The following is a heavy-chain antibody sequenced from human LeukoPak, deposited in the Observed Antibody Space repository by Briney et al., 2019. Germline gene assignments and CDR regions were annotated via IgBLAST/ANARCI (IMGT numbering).Heavy chain of an antibody. CDR3: AKSDGEKFDY. D-gene: IGHD4-17*01. V-gene: IGHV3-23*01. CDR2: ISANGGNT. J-gene: IGHJ4*02. Sequence: GGSLRLSCAASGFTFSSYAMSWVRQAPGKGLEWVSGISANGGNTYYADSVKGRFTISRDNSKNTLYLQMNSLRAEDTAVYYCAKSDGEKFDYWGQGTLVTVSS. CDR1: GFTFSSYA.